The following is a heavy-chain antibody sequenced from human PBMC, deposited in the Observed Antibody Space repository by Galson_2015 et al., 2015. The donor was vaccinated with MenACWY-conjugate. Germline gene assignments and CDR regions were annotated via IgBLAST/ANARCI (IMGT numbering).Heavy chain of an antibody. J-gene: IGHJ4*02. D-gene: IGHD6-19*01. Sequence: SLRLSCAGSGFTFDDKDMHWVRQAPGKGPEWVSGISWDSGSIDYADSVKGRFTISRDNAKNSLYLQISSLRAEDTALYYCAKSAEYSSGWYAIEYWGQGALVTVSS. CDR3: AKSAEYSSGWYAIEY. CDR1: GFTFDDKD. V-gene: IGHV3-9*01. CDR2: ISWDSGSI.